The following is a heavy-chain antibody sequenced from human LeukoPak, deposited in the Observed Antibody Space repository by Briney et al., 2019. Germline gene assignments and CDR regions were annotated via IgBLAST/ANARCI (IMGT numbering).Heavy chain of an antibody. V-gene: IGHV3-23*01. CDR1: GFTFDTHH. CDR3: ARDQALQLVGDS. Sequence: GGSLRLSCAASGFTFDTHHMSWVRQAPGKGLEWLSDITGSGGTTHYSDSVTGRFTISRDNSKNTLYLQMDSLRVEDTAVYYCARDQALQLVGDSWGQGTLVSVSS. J-gene: IGHJ4*02. CDR2: ITGSGGTT. D-gene: IGHD6-13*01.